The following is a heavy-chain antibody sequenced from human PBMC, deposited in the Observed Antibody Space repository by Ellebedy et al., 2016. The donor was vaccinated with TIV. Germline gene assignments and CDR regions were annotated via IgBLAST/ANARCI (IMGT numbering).Heavy chain of an antibody. CDR1: GFTFSSFW. V-gene: IGHV3-7*03. CDR3: TGSTGWSGEGGF. CDR2: IKQDGSDT. Sequence: GESLKISCAASGFTFSSFWMTWFRQAPGKGLEWVANIKQDGSDTNYVDSVKGRFTISRDNTKNTLYLHMSSLRDEDTAVYYCTGSTGWSGEGGFWGQGTLVTVSS. J-gene: IGHJ4*02. D-gene: IGHD2-2*01.